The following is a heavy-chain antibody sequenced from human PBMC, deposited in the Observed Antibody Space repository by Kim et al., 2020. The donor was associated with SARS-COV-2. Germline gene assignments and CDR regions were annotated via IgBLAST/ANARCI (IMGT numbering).Heavy chain of an antibody. V-gene: IGHV4-34*01. Sequence: SETLSLTCAVYVGTLSGYHWTWIRQPPGKGLEWIGEIKHSGKANCNPSLKSRVTISVDTAKNQFSLNLRSMTAADTAIYYCARGRAGVVPSPILGIGPHYDFYAMDLWGQGTTVTVSS. D-gene: IGHD3-3*01. CDR1: VGTLSGYH. CDR2: IKHSGKA. J-gene: IGHJ6*02. CDR3: ARGRAGVVPSPILGIGPHYDFYAMDL.